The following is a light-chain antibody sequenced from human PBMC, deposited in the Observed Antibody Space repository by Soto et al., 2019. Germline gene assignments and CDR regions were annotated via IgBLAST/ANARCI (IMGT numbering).Light chain of an antibody. CDR2: DAS. Sequence: EIVLTQSPATLSLSPGERATLSCRASQSVSSYLAWYQQKPGQAPMLLIYDASNRATGIPARFSGSGSGTDFTLTSSILEPEDFAVYYWQQRSNWLTFGGGTKVEIK. CDR1: QSVSSY. CDR3: QQRSNWLT. J-gene: IGKJ4*01. V-gene: IGKV3-11*01.